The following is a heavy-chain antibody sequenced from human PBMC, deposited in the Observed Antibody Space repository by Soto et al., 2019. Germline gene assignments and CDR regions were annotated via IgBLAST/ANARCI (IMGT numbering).Heavy chain of an antibody. CDR1: GFTFRSYV. J-gene: IGHJ4*02. CDR3: ARWGTTGGLDV. CDR2: TSYDGSNN. V-gene: IGHV3-33*05. D-gene: IGHD3-16*01. Sequence: QVQLVESGGGVVQPGTSLRLSCVGSGFTFRSYVIHWVRQAPGKGLEWVSLTSYDGSNNFYGDSVNGRFTISRHNSRNTVEVQMESLTFEDTALYYCARWGTTGGLDVWGQGTLVSGSS.